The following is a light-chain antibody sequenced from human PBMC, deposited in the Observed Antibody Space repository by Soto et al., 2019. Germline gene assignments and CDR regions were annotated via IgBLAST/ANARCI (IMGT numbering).Light chain of an antibody. CDR2: DAS. V-gene: IGKV1-5*01. CDR3: QQYSSYWT. Sequence: DIQMTQSPSSLSASVGDRVTITCRASQSISSWLAWYQQKPGKAPKFLIYDASNLESGVPSRFSGSGSGTEFTLTISSLQPDDFVTYYCQQYSSYWTFGQGTKVDIK. J-gene: IGKJ1*01. CDR1: QSISSW.